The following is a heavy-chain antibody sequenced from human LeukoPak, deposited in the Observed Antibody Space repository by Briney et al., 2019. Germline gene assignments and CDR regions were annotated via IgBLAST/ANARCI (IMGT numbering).Heavy chain of an antibody. CDR3: VRLSWELGDGGVT. Sequence: GGSLRLSCAASGSTFSSYGMHWVRQAPGKGLVWISRINSDGSSTSYADSVKGRFTISRDNAKNTLYLQMNSLRAEDTAVYYCVRLSWELGDGGVTWGQGTLVTVSS. J-gene: IGHJ5*02. D-gene: IGHD1-26*01. CDR2: INSDGSST. V-gene: IGHV3-74*01. CDR1: GSTFSSYG.